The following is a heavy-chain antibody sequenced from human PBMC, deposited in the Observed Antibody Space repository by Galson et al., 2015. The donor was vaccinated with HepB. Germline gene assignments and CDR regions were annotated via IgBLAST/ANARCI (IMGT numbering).Heavy chain of an antibody. CDR2: IYYSGNT. CDR1: GGSISTSGYF. V-gene: IGHV4-39*01. D-gene: IGHD2-2*01. CDR3: ARLLGQGYCRATSCFGAFET. J-gene: IGHJ3*02. Sequence: SETLSLTCTVSGGSISTSGYFWSWIRQPPGKRLEWIGNIYYSGNTYYNPSLRSRVTISVDTSKNQFSLNLNSVTAADTAVYYCARLLGQGYCRATSCFGAFETWGQGTVVTVSS.